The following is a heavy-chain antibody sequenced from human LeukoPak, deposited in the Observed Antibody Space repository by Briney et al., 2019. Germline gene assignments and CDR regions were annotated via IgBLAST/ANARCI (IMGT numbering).Heavy chain of an antibody. Sequence: GASVKVSCKASGYTFTSYDINWVRQATGQGLEWMGWMNPNSGNTGYAQKFQGRVTITRNTSISTAYVELSSLRSEDTAVYYCARGGTYYDFWSGYQDPVDWGQGTLVTVSS. D-gene: IGHD3-3*01. CDR2: MNPNSGNT. CDR3: ARGGTYYDFWSGYQDPVD. J-gene: IGHJ4*02. V-gene: IGHV1-8*03. CDR1: GYTFTSYD.